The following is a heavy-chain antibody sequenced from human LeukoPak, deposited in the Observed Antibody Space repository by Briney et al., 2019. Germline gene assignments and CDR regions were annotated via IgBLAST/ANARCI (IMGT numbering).Heavy chain of an antibody. J-gene: IGHJ5*02. Sequence: SETLSLTGAVYGGSFSGYYWSWIRQPPGKGLEWIGEINHSGSTNYNPSLKSRVTISVDTSKNQFSLKLSSVTAADTAVYYCARGRLRWGAAMNGGNWFDPWGQGTLVTVSS. D-gene: IGHD2-2*01. V-gene: IGHV4-34*01. CDR1: GGSFSGYY. CDR3: ARGRLRWGAAMNGGNWFDP. CDR2: INHSGST.